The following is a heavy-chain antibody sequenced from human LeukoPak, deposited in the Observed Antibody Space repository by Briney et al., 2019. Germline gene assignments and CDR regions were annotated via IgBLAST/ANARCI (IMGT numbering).Heavy chain of an antibody. CDR2: IYSSGST. D-gene: IGHD3-22*01. V-gene: IGHV4-59*01. Sequence: SETLSLTCTVSGGSISSYSWNWIRQPPGKGLEWIGRIYSSGSTIYNPSLKSRVTISVDTSKNQFSLKLSSVTAADTAVYYCARGGYYYDSSGYWGAFDIWGQGTMVTVSS. CDR1: GGSISSYS. J-gene: IGHJ3*02. CDR3: ARGGYYYDSSGYWGAFDI.